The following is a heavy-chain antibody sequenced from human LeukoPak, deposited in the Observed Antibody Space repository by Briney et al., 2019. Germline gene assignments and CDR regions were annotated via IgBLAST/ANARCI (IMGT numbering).Heavy chain of an antibody. CDR2: IYSGGST. Sequence: GGSLRLSCAASGFTVSSNYMSWVRQAPGKGLEWVSVIYSGGSTYYADSVKGRFTISRDNSKNTLYLQMNSLRAEDTAVYYCLGYYYDSSGYYDYWGQGTLVTVSS. CDR1: GFTVSSNY. J-gene: IGHJ4*02. D-gene: IGHD3-22*01. CDR3: LGYYYDSSGYYDY. V-gene: IGHV3-66*01.